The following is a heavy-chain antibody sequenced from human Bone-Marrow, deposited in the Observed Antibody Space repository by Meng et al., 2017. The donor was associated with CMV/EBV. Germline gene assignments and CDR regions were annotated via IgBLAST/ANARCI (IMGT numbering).Heavy chain of an antibody. J-gene: IGHJ6*02. CDR2: INHSGST. CDR1: GGSLSDYY. Sequence: GSLRLTCAVYGGSLSDYYYSWIRQPPGKGLEWIGEINHSGSTNYNPSLKSRVTISVDTSKNQFSLKLSSVTAADTAVYYCARRRSTVTGYTELEAPYGMDVWGQGTTVTVSS. V-gene: IGHV4-34*01. CDR3: ARRRSTVTGYTELEAPYGMDV. D-gene: IGHD4-11*01.